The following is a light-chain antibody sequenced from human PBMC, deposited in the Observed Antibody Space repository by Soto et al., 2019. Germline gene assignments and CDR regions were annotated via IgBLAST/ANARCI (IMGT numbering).Light chain of an antibody. CDR1: SSDVGGYNY. CDR2: DVS. CDR3: SSYTSSSTV. J-gene: IGLJ2*01. V-gene: IGLV2-14*01. Sequence: QSALTQPASVSGSPGQSITMSCTGTSSDVGGYNYVSWYQQHPGKAPKLMIYDVSNRPSGVSNRFSGSKSGNTASPTISGLEAEDEAYYYCSSYTSSSTVFGGGTKLTVL.